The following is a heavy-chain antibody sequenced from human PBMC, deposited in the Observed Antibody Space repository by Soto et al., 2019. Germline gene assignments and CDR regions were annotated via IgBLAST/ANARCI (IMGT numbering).Heavy chain of an antibody. V-gene: IGHV4-59*08. J-gene: IGHJ4*02. Sequence: SSETLSLTCTVSGGSINNYYWSWIRQPPGKGLEWIGYIHYSGSTNYNPSLKSRVTISVDTSKNQFSLKLSSVTAADTAVYYCARGFGERWLRFYFDYLGQGTLVTVSS. CDR1: GGSINNYY. CDR3: ARGFGERWLRFYFDY. CDR2: IHYSGST. D-gene: IGHD5-12*01.